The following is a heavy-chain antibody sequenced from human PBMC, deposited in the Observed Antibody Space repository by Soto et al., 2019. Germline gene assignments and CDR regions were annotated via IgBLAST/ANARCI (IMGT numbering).Heavy chain of an antibody. J-gene: IGHJ3*02. Sequence: PGGSLRLSCAASGFTFSSYGMHWVRQAPGKGLEWVAVIWYDGSNKYYADSVKGRFTISRDNSKNTLYLQMNSLRAEDTAVYYCARVNYDFWSGYLGHAFDIWGQGTMVT. CDR3: ARVNYDFWSGYLGHAFDI. CDR2: IWYDGSNK. D-gene: IGHD3-3*01. V-gene: IGHV3-33*01. CDR1: GFTFSSYG.